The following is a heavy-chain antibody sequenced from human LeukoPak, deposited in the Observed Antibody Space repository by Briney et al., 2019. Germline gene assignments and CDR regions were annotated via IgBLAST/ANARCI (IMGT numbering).Heavy chain of an antibody. Sequence: SETLSLTCSVSGGSIGNYHWSWIRQPAGKGLEGIGQIHASGTTNYYPPLKSRLTMSIHTPENQVSLTVTSVTAADSALYYCARRDTNSGWSFDLWGQGALVLVSS. CDR3: ARRDTNSGWSFDL. D-gene: IGHD5-12*01. CDR1: GGSIGNYH. J-gene: IGHJ4*02. V-gene: IGHV4-4*07. CDR2: IHASGTT.